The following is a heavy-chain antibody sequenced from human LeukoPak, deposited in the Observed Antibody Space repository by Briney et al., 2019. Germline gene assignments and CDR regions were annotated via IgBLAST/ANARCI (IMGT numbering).Heavy chain of an antibody. Sequence: PGGSLRLSCAASGFMFSSYTMNWVRQAPGKGLEWVSSIKSGSVSIGYADSVKGRFTISRDNTKNSLYLQINSLRAEDTAVFYCARARIQDYYSPGGHAFNLWAQGKMVTVSS. D-gene: IGHD3-10*01. CDR3: ARARIQDYYSPGGHAFNL. V-gene: IGHV3-48*01. J-gene: IGHJ3*01. CDR1: GFMFSSYT. CDR2: IKSGSVSI.